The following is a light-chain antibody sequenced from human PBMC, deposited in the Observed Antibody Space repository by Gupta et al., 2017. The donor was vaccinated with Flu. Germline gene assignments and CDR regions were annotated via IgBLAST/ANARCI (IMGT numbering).Light chain of an antibody. CDR1: QVLWHINGYNY. J-gene: IGKJ4*01. CDR2: VGS. CDR3: KQTLETSDT. Sequence: VTPGQPASTSCSTCQVLWHINGYNYKDWHLQKPGQSPQLLIYVGSRRASGVPDRFSGSGYGTDFTLKISIGEAEDVVVYYIKQTLETSDTFGRGTKVEIK. V-gene: IGKV2-28*01.